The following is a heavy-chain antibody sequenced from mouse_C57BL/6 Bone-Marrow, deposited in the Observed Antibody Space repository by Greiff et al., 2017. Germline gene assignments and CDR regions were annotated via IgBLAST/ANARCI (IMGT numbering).Heavy chain of an antibody. Sequence: QVQLQQSGAELVRPGASVTLSCKASGYTFTDYEMHWVKQTPVHGLEWIGAIDPETGGTAYNQKFKGKAILTADKSSSTAYMELRSLTSEDSAVYYCTRSIYDGDYKGFDYWGQGTTLTVSS. J-gene: IGHJ2*01. D-gene: IGHD2-3*01. V-gene: IGHV1-15*01. CDR1: GYTFTDYE. CDR3: TRSIYDGDYKGFDY. CDR2: IDPETGGT.